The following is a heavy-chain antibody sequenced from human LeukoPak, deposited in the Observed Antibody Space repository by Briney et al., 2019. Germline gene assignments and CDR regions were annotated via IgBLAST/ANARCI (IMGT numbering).Heavy chain of an antibody. J-gene: IGHJ4*02. CDR2: INPNSGGT. D-gene: IGHD3-22*01. CDR1: GYTFTGYY. V-gene: IGHV1-2*02. CDR3: ARDPEADYYDSSGYYSYYFDY. Sequence: ASVKVSCKASGYTFTGYYMHWVRQAPGQGLEWMGWINPNSGGTNYAQKFQGRVTMTRDTSISTAYMELSGLRSDDTAVYYCARDPEADYYDSSGYYSYYFDYWGQGTLVTVSS.